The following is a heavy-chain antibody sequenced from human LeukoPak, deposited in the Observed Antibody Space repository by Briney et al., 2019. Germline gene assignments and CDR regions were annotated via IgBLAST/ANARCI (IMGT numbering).Heavy chain of an antibody. CDR2: IRYDGSNK. J-gene: IGHJ5*02. Sequence: GGPLRLSCAASGFTLSSYGMHWVRQAPGKGLEGVGFIRYDGSNKYYADSVKGRFTISRDNSKNTLYLQMNSLRAADTAVYYCASWYLVSYSGDNWFDPWGQGTLVTVSS. V-gene: IGHV3-30*02. D-gene: IGHD1-26*01. CDR3: ASWYLVSYSGDNWFDP. CDR1: GFTLSSYG.